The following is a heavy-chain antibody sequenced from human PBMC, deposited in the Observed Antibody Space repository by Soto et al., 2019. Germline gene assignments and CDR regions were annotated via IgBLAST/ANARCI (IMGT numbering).Heavy chain of an antibody. CDR3: ARDMSPTYYYDSSGYCFDY. CDR2: ISSSSSYI. CDR1: RCTFSRYI. V-gene: IGHV3-21*01. Sequence: GSLRLSCSASRCTFSRYIMNWCRQSPGKVLEWVSSISSSSSYIYYADSVKGRFTISRDNAKNSLYLQMNSLRAEDTAVYYCARDMSPTYYYDSSGYCFDYWGQGTLVTVSS. J-gene: IGHJ4*02. D-gene: IGHD3-22*01.